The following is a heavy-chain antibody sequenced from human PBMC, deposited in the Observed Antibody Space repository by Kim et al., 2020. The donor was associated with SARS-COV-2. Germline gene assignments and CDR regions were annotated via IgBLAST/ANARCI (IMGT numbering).Heavy chain of an antibody. D-gene: IGHD6-13*01. Sequence: NYTPSLKSRVTISVNTSKNQFSLKLTSVTAAATAVYYCATEGGSWDYFDYWGQGAMVTVSS. J-gene: IGHJ4*02. CDR3: ATEGGSWDYFDY. V-gene: IGHV4-39*01.